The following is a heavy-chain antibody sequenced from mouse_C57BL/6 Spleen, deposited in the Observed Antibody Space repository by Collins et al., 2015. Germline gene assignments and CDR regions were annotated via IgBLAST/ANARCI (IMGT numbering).Heavy chain of an antibody. CDR3: ARKGNYRSFAY. D-gene: IGHD2-14*01. CDR2: ISSGGGST. CDR1: GFAFSSYD. J-gene: IGHJ3*01. Sequence: EVQLVESGGGLVKPGGSLKLSCAASGFAFSSYDMSWVRQTPEKRLEWVAYISSGGGSTYYPDTVKGRFTISRDNAKNTLYLQMSSLKSEDTAMYYCARKGNYRSFAYWGQGTLVTVPA. V-gene: IGHV5-12-1*01.